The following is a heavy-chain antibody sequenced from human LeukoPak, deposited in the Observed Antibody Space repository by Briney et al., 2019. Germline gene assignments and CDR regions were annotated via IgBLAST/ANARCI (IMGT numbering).Heavy chain of an antibody. Sequence: SVKPSCKASGGTFSSYAISWVRQAPGQGLEWMGRIIPILGIANYAQKFQGRVTITADKSTSTAYMEMSSLRSEDTAVYYCARGGWFDPWGQGTLVTVSS. CDR2: IIPILGIA. CDR1: GGTFSSYA. V-gene: IGHV1-69*04. D-gene: IGHD3-10*01. CDR3: ARGGWFDP. J-gene: IGHJ5*02.